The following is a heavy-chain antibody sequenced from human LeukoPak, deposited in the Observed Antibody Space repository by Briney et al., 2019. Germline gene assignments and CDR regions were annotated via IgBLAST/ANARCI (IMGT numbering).Heavy chain of an antibody. CDR1: GFTFSSYW. CDR2: INSDGSST. Sequence: PGGSLRLSCAASGFTFSSYWMHRVRQAPGKGLVWVSRINSDGSSTSYADSVKGRFTISRDNAKNTLYLQMNSLRAEDTAVYYCARDGVSGRFGELLKYNWFDPWGQGTLVTVSS. D-gene: IGHD3-10*01. J-gene: IGHJ5*02. CDR3: ARDGVSGRFGELLKYNWFDP. V-gene: IGHV3-74*01.